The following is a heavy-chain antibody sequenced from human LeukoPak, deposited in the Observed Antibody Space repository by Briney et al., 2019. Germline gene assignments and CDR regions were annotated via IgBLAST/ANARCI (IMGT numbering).Heavy chain of an antibody. Sequence: GGSLRLSCEASGFTFRDYYMTWIRQAPGKGLEWLLYISGSGRNIYYADPVRGRFTVSRDNAKNSLFLQMNSLRVEDTGVYHCARGHYGLDVWGQGTTVTVSS. CDR3: ARGHYGLDV. CDR2: ISGSGRNI. V-gene: IGHV3-11*01. CDR1: GFTFRDYY. J-gene: IGHJ6*02.